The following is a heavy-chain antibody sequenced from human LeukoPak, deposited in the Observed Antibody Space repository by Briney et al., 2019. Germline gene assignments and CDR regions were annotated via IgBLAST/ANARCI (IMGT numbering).Heavy chain of an antibody. CDR1: GFTFDDYT. D-gene: IGHD5-24*01. Sequence: PGGSLRLSCAASGFTFDDYTMHWVRQAPGKGLEWVSLISWDGGSTYYADSVKGRFTISRDNSKNSLYLQMNSLRTEDTALYYCAKGEGATTYYYYYMDVWGKGTTVTVSS. CDR3: AKGEGATTYYYYYMDV. V-gene: IGHV3-43*01. CDR2: ISWDGGST. J-gene: IGHJ6*03.